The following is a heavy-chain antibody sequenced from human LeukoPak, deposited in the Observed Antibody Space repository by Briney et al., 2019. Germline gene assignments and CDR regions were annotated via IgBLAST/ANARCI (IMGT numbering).Heavy chain of an antibody. V-gene: IGHV5-51*01. J-gene: IGHJ2*01. CDR2: IYPADSDT. D-gene: IGHD3-10*01. Sequence: GESLKISCRGSGYLFTSYWIAWVRQMPGKGLEWMGIIYPADSDTRYSPSFQGQVTISADKSISTAFLRWTSLKASDTAIYYCARGRGTGSPIGPRYFDLWGRGTLVTVSS. CDR3: ARGRGTGSPIGPRYFDL. CDR1: GYLFTSYW.